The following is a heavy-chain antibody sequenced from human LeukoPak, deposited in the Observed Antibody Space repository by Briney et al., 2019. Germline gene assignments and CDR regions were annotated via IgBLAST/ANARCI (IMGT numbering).Heavy chain of an antibody. V-gene: IGHV4-34*01. D-gene: IGHD2-21*02. CDR1: GGSFSGYY. CDR3: ARLRDFNFDY. Sequence: PSETLSLTCAVYGGSFSGYYWSWIRQPPGKGLEWIGEINHSGSTNYNPSLKSRVTISVDTSKNQYSLKLSSVTAADTAVYYCARLRDFNFDYWGQGTLVTVSS. J-gene: IGHJ4*02. CDR2: INHSGST.